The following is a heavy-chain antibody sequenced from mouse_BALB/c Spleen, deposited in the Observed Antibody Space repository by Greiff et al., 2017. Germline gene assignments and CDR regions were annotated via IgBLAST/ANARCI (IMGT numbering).Heavy chain of an antibody. J-gene: IGHJ2*01. CDR1: GFTFSSYT. CDR2: ISNGGGST. CDR3: ARQLGGVADY. Sequence: EVMLVESGGGLVQPGGSLKLSCAASGFTFSSYTMSWVRQTPEKRLEWVAYISNGGGSTYYPDTVKGRFTISRDNAKNTLYLQMSSLKSEDTAMYYCARQLGGVADYWGQGTTLTVSS. D-gene: IGHD3-1*01. V-gene: IGHV5-12-2*01.